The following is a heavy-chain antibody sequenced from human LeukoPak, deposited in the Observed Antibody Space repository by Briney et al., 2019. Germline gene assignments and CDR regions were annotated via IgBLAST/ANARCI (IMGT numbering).Heavy chain of an antibody. V-gene: IGHV3-30*04. Sequence: PGTSLRLSCAASGFAFRSYAMHWVRQAPGKGLEWLAVVSAHGLDKFYADSVKGRFTISKDTSDNTLSLQMNSLRAEDTAVYYCARAYFESPFDYWGQGTLVTVSS. J-gene: IGHJ4*02. D-gene: IGHD3-9*01. CDR3: ARAYFESPFDY. CDR2: VSAHGLDK. CDR1: GFAFRSYA.